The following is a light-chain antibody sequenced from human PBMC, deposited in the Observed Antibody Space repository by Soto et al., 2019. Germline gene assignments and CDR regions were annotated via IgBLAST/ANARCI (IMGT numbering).Light chain of an antibody. V-gene: IGKV1-5*01. CDR1: QSISSW. J-gene: IGKJ2*01. CDR2: DAS. CDR3: QQYNSYSST. Sequence: DIQMTQSPSTLSASVGDRVTITCRASQSISSWLAWYQQKPGKAPKLLIYDASSLESGVPSRFSGSGSGTEFTLTISSLQPDDFATYYCQQYNSYSSTFGQGTKLEL.